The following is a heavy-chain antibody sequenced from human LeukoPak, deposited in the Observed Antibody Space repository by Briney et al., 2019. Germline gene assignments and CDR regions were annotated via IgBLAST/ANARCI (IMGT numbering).Heavy chain of an antibody. CDR1: GGSISSYY. CDR2: IYYSGST. CDR3: SGHCSSTSCHGDY. J-gene: IGHJ4*02. Sequence: SETLSLTCTVSGGSISSYYWSWIRQPPGKGLEWIGYIYYSGSTNYNPSLKSRVTISVDTPKNQFSLKLSSVTAADTAVYYCSGHCSSTSCHGDYWGQGTLVTVSS. D-gene: IGHD2-2*01. V-gene: IGHV4-59*08.